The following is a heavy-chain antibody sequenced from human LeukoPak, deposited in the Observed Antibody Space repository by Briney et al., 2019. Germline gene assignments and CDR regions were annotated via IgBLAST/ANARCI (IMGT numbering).Heavy chain of an antibody. J-gene: IGHJ4*02. V-gene: IGHV3-15*01. Sequence: GGSLRLSCAASGFTFSNAWMSWVRQAPGKGLEWVGRIKSKTDGGTTDYAAPAKGRFTISRDDSKNTLYLQMNSLKTEDTAVYYCTTEYRCSSTSCYDGENFDYWGQGTLVTVSS. CDR3: TTEYRCSSTSCYDGENFDY. CDR2: IKSKTDGGTT. D-gene: IGHD2-2*01. CDR1: GFTFSNAW.